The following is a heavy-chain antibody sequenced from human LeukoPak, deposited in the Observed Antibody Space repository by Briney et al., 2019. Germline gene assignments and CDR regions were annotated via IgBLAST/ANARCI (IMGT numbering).Heavy chain of an antibody. Sequence: SETLSLTCTVSGGSISTYYWSWIRQPAGKGLEWIGRIHTSGNTDYNPSLKSRVTMSVDTSKNQFSLTLSSVTAADTAVYYCAREGSMTARPFVSIDYWGQGTLVTISS. CDR1: GGSISTYY. CDR3: AREGSMTARPFVSIDY. CDR2: IHTSGNT. D-gene: IGHD6-6*01. J-gene: IGHJ4*02. V-gene: IGHV4-4*07.